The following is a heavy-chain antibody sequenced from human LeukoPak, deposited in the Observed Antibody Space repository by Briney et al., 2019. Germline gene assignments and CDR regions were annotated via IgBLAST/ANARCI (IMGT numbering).Heavy chain of an antibody. CDR2: FDPEDGET. D-gene: IGHD3-22*01. V-gene: IGHV1-24*01. Sequence: ASVKLSCKVSGYTLTELSMHWVRQAPGKRLEWRGGFDPEDGETIYAQKFQGRVTMTEDTSTDTAYMELSSLRSEDTAVYYCAAYYDSSGYYFDYWGQGTLVTV. J-gene: IGHJ4*02. CDR3: AAYYDSSGYYFDY. CDR1: GYTLTELS.